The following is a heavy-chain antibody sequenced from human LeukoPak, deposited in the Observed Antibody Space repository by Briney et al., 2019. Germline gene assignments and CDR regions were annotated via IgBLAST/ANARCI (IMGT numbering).Heavy chain of an antibody. V-gene: IGHV1-2*02. Sequence: ASVKVSCEASGYTFTGYYMHWVRQAPGQGLEWMGWINPNSGGTNYAQKFQGRVTMTRDTSISTAYMELSSLRSEDTAVYYCARSSPYYGSGSYYPNYYYMDVWGKGTTVTVSS. CDR3: ARSSPYYGSGSYYPNYYYMDV. J-gene: IGHJ6*03. D-gene: IGHD3-10*01. CDR2: INPNSGGT. CDR1: GYTFTGYY.